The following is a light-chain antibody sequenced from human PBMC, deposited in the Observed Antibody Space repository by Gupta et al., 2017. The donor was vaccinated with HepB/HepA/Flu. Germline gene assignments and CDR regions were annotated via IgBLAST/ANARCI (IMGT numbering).Light chain of an antibody. J-gene: IGKJ4*01. CDR3: QRRSSWPLT. CDR2: DTS. V-gene: IGKV3-11*01. Sequence: EVALPQSPATLYLSSGERATLSGSARQRVRSYLAWHQQKPGQAPRLLIYDTSNRATGIPARFSGSGSGTDFTLTISSLEPEDFAVYYCQRRSSWPLTFAGGTRVGIK. CDR1: QRVRSY.